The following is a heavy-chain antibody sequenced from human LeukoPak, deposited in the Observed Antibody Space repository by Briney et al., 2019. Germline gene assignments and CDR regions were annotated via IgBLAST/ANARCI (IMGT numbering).Heavy chain of an antibody. Sequence: ASVKVSCKASGYTFTSYYMHWVRQAPGQGLEWMGWISPNSGGKNYAKKFQGRVTMTRDTSISTAYMELSRLRSDDTAVYYCATYSSTAAWFDPWGQGTLVTVSS. CDR1: GYTFTSYY. CDR3: ATYSSTAAWFDP. D-gene: IGHD6-13*01. CDR2: ISPNSGGK. V-gene: IGHV1-2*02. J-gene: IGHJ5*02.